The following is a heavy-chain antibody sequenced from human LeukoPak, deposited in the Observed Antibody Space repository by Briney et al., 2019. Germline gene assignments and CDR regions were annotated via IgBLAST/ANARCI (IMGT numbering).Heavy chain of an antibody. CDR2: ISSSSSTI. D-gene: IGHD3-9*01. Sequence: GGSLRLSCAASGSTFSSYIMNWVRQAPGKGLEWVSYISSSSSTIYYADSVKGRFTISRDNAKNSPYLQMNSLRAEDTAVYYCARERRLRYFDWLLQEVDYWGQRTMVTVSS. J-gene: IGHJ4*02. CDR3: ARERRLRYFDWLLQEVDY. V-gene: IGHV3-48*01. CDR1: GSTFSSYI.